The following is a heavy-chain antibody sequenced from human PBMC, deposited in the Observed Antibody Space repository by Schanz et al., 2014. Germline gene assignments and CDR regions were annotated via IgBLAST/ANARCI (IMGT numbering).Heavy chain of an antibody. J-gene: IGHJ5*02. D-gene: IGHD2-15*01. CDR3: VGGQNWFDP. Sequence: EVQLVESGGGLVHPGRSLRLSCAASGFTFDDYAMHWVRQAPGKGLEWVSGISWNSDSIGYADSVKGRFTISRDDAKNSLYLQMNSLRAEDTALYYCVGGQNWFDPWGQGTLVTVSS. V-gene: IGHV3-9*01. CDR1: GFTFDDYA. CDR2: ISWNSDSI.